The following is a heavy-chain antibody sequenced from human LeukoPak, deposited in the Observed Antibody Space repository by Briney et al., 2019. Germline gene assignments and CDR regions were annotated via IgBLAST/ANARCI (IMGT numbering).Heavy chain of an antibody. CDR2: IIPIFGTA. J-gene: IGHJ6*03. CDR1: GGTFNNYA. CDR3: ARGLLTHYDILTGYYPSYYYYYMDV. Sequence: GASVKVSCKASGGTFNNYAFSWVRQAPGQGLEWMGGIIPIFGTANYAEKFQGRVTITADESTTTAYMDLSSLRSEDTAVYYCARGLLTHYDILTGYYPSYYYYYMDVWGKGTTVTISS. D-gene: IGHD3-9*01. V-gene: IGHV1-69*13.